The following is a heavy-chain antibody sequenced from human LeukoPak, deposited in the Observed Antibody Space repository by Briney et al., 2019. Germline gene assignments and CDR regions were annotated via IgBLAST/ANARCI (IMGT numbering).Heavy chain of an antibody. Sequence: GGSLRLSCAASGFTFSSYWMSWVRQAPGKGLEWVGHIKSKTDGETTDYAAPVKGRFSISRDDSKNTLYLQMNSLKTEDTAMYYCTTNAADPWGQGTLVTVSS. J-gene: IGHJ5*02. CDR2: IKSKTDGETT. V-gene: IGHV3-15*01. CDR1: GFTFSSYW. CDR3: TTNAADP. D-gene: IGHD6-25*01.